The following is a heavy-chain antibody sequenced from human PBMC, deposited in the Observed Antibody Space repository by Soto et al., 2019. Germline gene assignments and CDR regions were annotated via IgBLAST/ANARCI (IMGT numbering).Heavy chain of an antibody. V-gene: IGHV1-18*01. CDR1: GYTFTSYG. D-gene: IGHD2-2*01. CDR3: AKDNFSAIVVVPDAMGADN. J-gene: IGHJ4*02. Sequence: QVQLVQSGAEVKKPGASVKVSCKASGYTFTSYGISWVRQAPGQGLEWMGWISAYNGNTNYAQKLQGRVTMTTDTSKSTTYMELRSLRSDDTAVYYCAKDNFSAIVVVPDAMGADNRGQGTVINFFS. CDR2: ISAYNGNT.